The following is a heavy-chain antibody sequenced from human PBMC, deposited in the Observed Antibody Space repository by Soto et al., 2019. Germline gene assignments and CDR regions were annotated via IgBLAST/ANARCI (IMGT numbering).Heavy chain of an antibody. J-gene: IGHJ3*02. CDR2: INHSGST. CDR1: GGSFSGYY. D-gene: IGHD5-12*01. Sequence: SETLSLTCAVYGGSFSGYYWSWIRQPPGKGLEWIGEINHSGSTNYNPSLKSRVTISVDTSKNQFSLKLSSVTAADTAVYYCANHGIRWPRTHAFDIWGQGTMVTVSS. V-gene: IGHV4-34*01. CDR3: ANHGIRWPRTHAFDI.